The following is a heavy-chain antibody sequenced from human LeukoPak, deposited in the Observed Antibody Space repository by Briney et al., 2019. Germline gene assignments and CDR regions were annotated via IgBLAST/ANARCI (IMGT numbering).Heavy chain of an antibody. CDR3: ARDPDITMVRGVVDGMDV. CDR2: ISSSGSTI. J-gene: IGHJ6*02. D-gene: IGHD3-10*01. CDR1: GFTFSSYE. V-gene: IGHV3-48*03. Sequence: GGSLRLSCVASGFTFSSYEMNWVRQAPGKGLEWVSYISSSGSTIYYADSVKGRFTISRDNAKNSLYLQMNSLRAEDTAVYYCARDPDITMVRGVVDGMDVWGQGTTVTVSS.